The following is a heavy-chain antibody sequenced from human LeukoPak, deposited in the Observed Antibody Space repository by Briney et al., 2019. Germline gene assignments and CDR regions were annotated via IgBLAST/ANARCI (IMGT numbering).Heavy chain of an antibody. CDR1: GDSISRYY. CDR3: ARAYSGNRVGFDY. Sequence: SETLSLTCTVSGDSISRYYWSWIRQPPGKGLEWIGYIYYSGSTHYNPSLKSRVTISVDTSKNQFSLKLSSVTAADTAVYYCARAYSGNRVGFDYWGQGTLVTVSS. J-gene: IGHJ4*02. D-gene: IGHD1-26*01. CDR2: IYYSGST. V-gene: IGHV4-59*01.